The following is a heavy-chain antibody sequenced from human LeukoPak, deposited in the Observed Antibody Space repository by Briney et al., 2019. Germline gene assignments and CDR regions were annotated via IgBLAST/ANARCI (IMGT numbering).Heavy chain of an antibody. Sequence: KPSETLSLTCTVSGGSISSYYWSWIRQPPGKGLEWIGYIYYSGSTNYNPSLKSRVTISVDTSKNQFSLKLSSVTAADTAVYYCARGPVVVAATPYYYYGMDVWGQGTTVTVSS. D-gene: IGHD2-15*01. J-gene: IGHJ6*02. V-gene: IGHV4-59*12. CDR2: IYYSGST. CDR1: GGSISSYY. CDR3: ARGPVVVAATPYYYYGMDV.